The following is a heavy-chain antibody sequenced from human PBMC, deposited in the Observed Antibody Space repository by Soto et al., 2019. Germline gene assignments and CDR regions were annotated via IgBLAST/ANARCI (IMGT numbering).Heavy chain of an antibody. CDR1: GYSFTGYF. CDR3: ARSSGSYSYYGLDV. J-gene: IGHJ6*02. CDR2: INPKNGDS. Sequence: QVQLIQSGADVKNPGASVKVSCKASGYSFTGYFIHWVRQAPGQGLEWMAWINPKNGDSKSAQKFRGRVTLSRDTSINTAYIELGRLRSDDTAVYYCARSSGSYSYYGLDVWGQGTTATVS. V-gene: IGHV1-2*02. D-gene: IGHD3-10*01.